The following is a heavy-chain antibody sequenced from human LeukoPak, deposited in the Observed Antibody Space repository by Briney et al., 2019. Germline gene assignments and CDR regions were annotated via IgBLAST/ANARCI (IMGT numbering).Heavy chain of an antibody. V-gene: IGHV1-69*10. J-gene: IGHJ3*02. CDR2: IIPILGTA. CDR1: GGTFSSYA. Sequence: SVKVSCKASGGTFSSYAISWVRQAPGQGLEWMGGIIPILGTANYAQKFQGRVTITADKSTSTAYMELSSLRSEDTAVYYCARDRYAGTTHFDAFDIWGQGTMVTVSS. D-gene: IGHD1-1*01. CDR3: ARDRYAGTTHFDAFDI.